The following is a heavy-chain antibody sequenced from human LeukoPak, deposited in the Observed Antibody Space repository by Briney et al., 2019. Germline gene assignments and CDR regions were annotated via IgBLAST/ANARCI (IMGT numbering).Heavy chain of an antibody. Sequence: PSETLSLTCAVSGGSISSSNWWSWIRQPPGKGLEWIGYIYYSGSTNYNPSLKSRVTISVDTSKNQFSLKLSSVTAADTAVYYCARVGGSSWPLNYYYYMDVWGKGTTVTISS. D-gene: IGHD6-13*01. CDR3: ARVGGSSWPLNYYYYMDV. CDR1: GGSISSSNW. CDR2: IYYSGST. V-gene: IGHV4-61*01. J-gene: IGHJ6*03.